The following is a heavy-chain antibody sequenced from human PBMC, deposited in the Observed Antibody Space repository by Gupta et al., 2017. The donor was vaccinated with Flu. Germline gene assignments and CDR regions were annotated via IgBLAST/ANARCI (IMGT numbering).Heavy chain of an antibody. CDR1: GFTFSSYW. CDR3: TRDSYTNNVYYGMDV. D-gene: IGHD4-4*01. CDR2: INPDGTYT. Sequence: EVQLVESGGGLVQPGGSLRLSCAASGFTFSSYWMHWIRQSPGKGLVWVSRINPDGTYTSYADSVKGRFTISRDNAQNTLYLQMNSLRAEDTAVYYCTRDSYTNNVYYGMDVWGQGTTVTVSS. J-gene: IGHJ6*02. V-gene: IGHV3-74*01.